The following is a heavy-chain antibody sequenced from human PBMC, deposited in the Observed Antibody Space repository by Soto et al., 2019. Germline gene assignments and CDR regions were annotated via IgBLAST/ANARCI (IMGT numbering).Heavy chain of an antibody. CDR3: AKDVHEGKAMVSGPLDY. Sequence: EVQLVESGGGLVQPGRSLRLSCAASGFTFDDYAMHWVRQAPGKGLEWVSGISWNSGSIGYADSVKGRFTISRDNAKNSLYLQMNSLRAEDTALYYCAKDVHEGKAMVSGPLDYWGQGTLVTVSS. CDR1: GFTFDDYA. D-gene: IGHD5-18*01. J-gene: IGHJ4*02. V-gene: IGHV3-9*01. CDR2: ISWNSGSI.